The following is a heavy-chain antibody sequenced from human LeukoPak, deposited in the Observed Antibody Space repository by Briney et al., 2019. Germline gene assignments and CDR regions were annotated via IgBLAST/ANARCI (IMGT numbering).Heavy chain of an antibody. CDR2: ISGSGGST. V-gene: IGHV3-23*01. D-gene: IGHD2-15*01. Sequence: GGSLRLSCAASGFTFSSYAMSWVRQAPGKGLEWVSAISGSGGSTYYADSVKGRFTISRDNSKSTLYLQMNSLRAEDTAVYYCAKETFCSGGSCYSGPNWFDPWGQGTLVTVSS. CDR1: GFTFSSYA. CDR3: AKETFCSGGSCYSGPNWFDP. J-gene: IGHJ5*02.